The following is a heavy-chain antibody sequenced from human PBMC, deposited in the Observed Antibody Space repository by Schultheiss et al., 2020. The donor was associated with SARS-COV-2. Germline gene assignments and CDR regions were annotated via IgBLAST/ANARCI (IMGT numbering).Heavy chain of an antibody. CDR1: GFTFSSYW. CDR2: ISSSSSYI. D-gene: IGHD3-10*01. CDR3: ARGAGFRGVFDY. Sequence: GGSLRLSCAASGFTFSSYWMHWVRQAPGKGLVWVSSISSSSSYIYYADSVKGRFTISRDNAKNSLYLQMNSLRAEDTAVYYCARGAGFRGVFDYWGQGTLVTVSS. V-gene: IGHV3-21*01. J-gene: IGHJ4*02.